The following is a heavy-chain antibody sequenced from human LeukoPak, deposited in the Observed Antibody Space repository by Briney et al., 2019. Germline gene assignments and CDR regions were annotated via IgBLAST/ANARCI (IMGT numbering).Heavy chain of an antibody. V-gene: IGHV3-23*01. D-gene: IGHD6-13*01. CDR3: ATLASGYSSPFDY. J-gene: IGHJ4*02. CDR2: ISGSGGST. CDR1: GFTFSSYA. Sequence: TGGSLRLSCAASGFTFSSYAMSWVRQAPGKGLEWVSAISGSGGSTYYADSVRGRFTISRDNSKNTLYAEMTSLRAGDTAVYYCATLASGYSSPFDYWGQGTLVTVSS.